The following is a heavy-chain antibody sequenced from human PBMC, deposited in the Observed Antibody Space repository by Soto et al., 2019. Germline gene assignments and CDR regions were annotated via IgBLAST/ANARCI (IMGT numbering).Heavy chain of an antibody. CDR3: ARVRFLEWIIDY. J-gene: IGHJ4*02. CDR2: IYYSGST. D-gene: IGHD3-3*01. Sequence: SETLSLTCTVSGGSISSGGYYWSWIRQHPGKGLEWIGYIYYSGSTYYNPSLKSRVTISVDTSKNQFSLKLSSVTAADTAVYYCARVRFLEWIIDYWGQGTLVSVSS. V-gene: IGHV4-31*03. CDR1: GGSISSGGYY.